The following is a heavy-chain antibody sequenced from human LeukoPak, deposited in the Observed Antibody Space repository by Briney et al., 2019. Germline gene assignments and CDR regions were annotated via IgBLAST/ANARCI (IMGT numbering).Heavy chain of an antibody. CDR3: AKATGITMIVVGTPFDY. Sequence: GGSLRLSCAASGFTFSSYAMSWVRQAPGKGLEWVSAISGSGGSTYYAASVKGRFTISRDNSKNTLYLQMNSLRAEDTAVYYCAKATGITMIVVGTPFDYWGQGTLVTVSS. D-gene: IGHD3-22*01. CDR1: GFTFSSYA. CDR2: ISGSGGST. V-gene: IGHV3-23*01. J-gene: IGHJ4*02.